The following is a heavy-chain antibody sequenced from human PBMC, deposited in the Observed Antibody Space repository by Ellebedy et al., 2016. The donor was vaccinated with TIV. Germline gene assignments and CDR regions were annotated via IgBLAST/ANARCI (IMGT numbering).Heavy chain of an antibody. Sequence: GESLKISCEGSGFTFNDAWMSWVRQAPGKGLEWVGRIKSKAFGETTEYAAPVKGRFTISRDNSTNKLYLQMNSLRDDDTAVYYCAKLGGISSWYADYWGQGTLVTVSS. CDR1: GFTFNDAW. J-gene: IGHJ4*02. CDR2: IKSKAFGETT. CDR3: AKLGGISSWYADY. D-gene: IGHD6-13*01. V-gene: IGHV3-15*01.